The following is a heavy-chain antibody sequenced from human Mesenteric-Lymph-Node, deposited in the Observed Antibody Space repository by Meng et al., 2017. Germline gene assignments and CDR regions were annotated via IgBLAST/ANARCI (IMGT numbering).Heavy chain of an antibody. D-gene: IGHD3-22*01. CDR1: RSTFSDHY. J-gene: IGHJ5*02. Sequence: GGSLRLSCAVSRSTFSDHYIDWVRQAPGKGLEWVGLSRNKANSYTTEYAASVKGRFTITRDNAKNSLYLQMNSLRGEDTAVYYCARVGTFDSSGYYLTAWGQGTLVTVSS. CDR2: SRNKANSYTT. CDR3: ARVGTFDSSGYYLTA. V-gene: IGHV3-72*01.